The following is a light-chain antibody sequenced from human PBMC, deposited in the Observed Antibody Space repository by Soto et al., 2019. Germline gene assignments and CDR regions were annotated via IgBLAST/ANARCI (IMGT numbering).Light chain of an antibody. J-gene: IGLJ1*01. CDR2: EVD. CDR3: SSCTSSSTPCV. Sequence: QSALTQPPSVSGSPGQSVTISXXGTXSDVGSYNRVSWYQQPPGTAPKLMIYEVDNRPSGVPDRFSGSKSGNTASLTISGLQAEDEADYYCSSCTSSSTPCVFXTGTKLTVL. CDR1: XSDVGSYNR. V-gene: IGLV2-18*02.